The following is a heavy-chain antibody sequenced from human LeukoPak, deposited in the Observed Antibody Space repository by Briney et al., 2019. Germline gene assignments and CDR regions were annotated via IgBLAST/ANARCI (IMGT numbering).Heavy chain of an antibody. D-gene: IGHD3-22*01. CDR1: GGSISSSSYY. Sequence: EPSETLSLTCTVSGGSISSSSYYWGWIRQPPGKGLEWIGSIYYSGSTYYNPSLKSRVTISVDTSKNQFSLKLNSVTAADTAVCYCARREYDSSGYSAFDIWGKGTMVTVSS. J-gene: IGHJ3*02. CDR2: IYYSGST. V-gene: IGHV4-39*01. CDR3: ARREYDSSGYSAFDI.